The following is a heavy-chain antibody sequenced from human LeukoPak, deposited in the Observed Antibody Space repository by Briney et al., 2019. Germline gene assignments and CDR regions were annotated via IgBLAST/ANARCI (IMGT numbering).Heavy chain of an antibody. CDR2: IHSSGSA. D-gene: IGHD1-26*01. J-gene: IGHJ4*02. CDR1: GPSLTTYY. Sequence: SETLSLTCTVSGPSLTTYYGSWIRQPPGKGLEYIGQIHSSGSANYNPSLKSRVATSLDASKDQFSLTVSSETAADTAIYYGARDNLDVGATHYFDYWGQGSLLTVPS. CDR3: ARDNLDVGATHYFDY. V-gene: IGHV4-4*08.